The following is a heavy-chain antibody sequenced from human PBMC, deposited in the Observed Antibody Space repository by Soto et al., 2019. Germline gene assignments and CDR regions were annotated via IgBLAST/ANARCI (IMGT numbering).Heavy chain of an antibody. V-gene: IGHV3-30*19. CDR3: ARWGTTGGLDV. CDR1: GFTFRSYV. D-gene: IGHD3-16*01. J-gene: IGHJ1*01. Sequence: QVQLVESGGGVVQPGTSLRLSCVGSGFTFRSYVIHWVRQAPGKGLEWVALTSYDGSNKDYGDSVQGRFTISRDNSRNTVDLQMDSLRREDTALYYCARWGTTGGLDVWGQGPLVSVSS. CDR2: TSYDGSNK.